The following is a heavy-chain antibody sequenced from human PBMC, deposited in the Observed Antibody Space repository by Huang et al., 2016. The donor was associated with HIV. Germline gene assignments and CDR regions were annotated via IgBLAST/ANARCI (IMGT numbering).Heavy chain of an antibody. V-gene: IGHV3-9*01. D-gene: IGHD1-26*01. CDR1: GFTFNDYG. Sequence: EVQLVESGGGLVQPGRSLRLSCAASGFTFNDYGRYWVRQAPGKGLEWVSGISWNSGSIGYADSVKGRFTISRDNAKNSLYLQMNSLRAEDTALYYCAKDEGEGNGMDVWGQGTTVTVSS. CDR3: AKDEGEGNGMDV. CDR2: ISWNSGSI. J-gene: IGHJ6*02.